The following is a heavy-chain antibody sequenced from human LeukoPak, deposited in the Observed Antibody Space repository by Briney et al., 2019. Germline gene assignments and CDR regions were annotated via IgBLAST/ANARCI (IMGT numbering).Heavy chain of an antibody. V-gene: IGHV3-74*01. J-gene: IGHJ4*02. CDR2: IKSDGAGT. CDR1: GFTFSDYY. D-gene: IGHD5-18*01. CDR3: ARGGYMG. Sequence: GGSLRLSCAASGFTFSDYYMSWIRQAPGKGLVWVSGIKSDGAGTSYVDSVKGRFTISRDNAKNTLDLQMNSLRAEDTAVYYCARGGYMGWGQGMLVTVSS.